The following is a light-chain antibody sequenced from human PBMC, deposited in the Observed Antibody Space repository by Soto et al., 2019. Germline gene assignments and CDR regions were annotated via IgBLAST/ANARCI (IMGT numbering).Light chain of an antibody. J-gene: IGLJ2*01. V-gene: IGLV2-14*01. CDR3: SSYTTTSTWV. CDR2: DVS. Sequence: QSALTQPASVSGSPGQSITIPCTGTITDVGSSNYVSWYKQHPGKAPKLMIYDVSNRPSGVSNRFSGSKSGNTASLTISGLQAEDEADYYCSSYTTTSTWVFGGGTQLTVL. CDR1: ITDVGSSNY.